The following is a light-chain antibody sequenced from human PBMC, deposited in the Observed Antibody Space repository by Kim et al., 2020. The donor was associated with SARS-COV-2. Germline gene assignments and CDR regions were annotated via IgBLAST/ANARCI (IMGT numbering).Light chain of an antibody. J-gene: IGKJ2*01. Sequence: EVVMTQSPATLSVSPGERATLSCRASQNINNNLAWYQQKPGQGPRLLIYGAFTRATGIPARFSGSGSGTEFTFTISSLQSEDLAVYYCQQYNQWPPYTFGQGTKLEI. CDR1: QNINNN. CDR3: QQYNQWPPYT. V-gene: IGKV3-15*01. CDR2: GAF.